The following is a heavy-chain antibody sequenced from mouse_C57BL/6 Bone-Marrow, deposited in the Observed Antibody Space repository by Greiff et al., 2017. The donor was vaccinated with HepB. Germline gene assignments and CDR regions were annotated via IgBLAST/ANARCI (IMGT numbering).Heavy chain of an antibody. Sequence: QVQLQQSGAELVRPGASVTLSCKASGYTFTDYEMHWVKQTPVHGLEWIGAIDPETGGTAYNEKFKGKAILTADKSSSTAYMQLRSLTSEDSAVYYCTRGGGQLCDYAMDYWGQGTSVTVSS. D-gene: IGHD6-1*01. CDR1: GYTFTDYE. CDR3: TRGGGQLCDYAMDY. V-gene: IGHV1-15*01. J-gene: IGHJ4*01. CDR2: IDPETGGT.